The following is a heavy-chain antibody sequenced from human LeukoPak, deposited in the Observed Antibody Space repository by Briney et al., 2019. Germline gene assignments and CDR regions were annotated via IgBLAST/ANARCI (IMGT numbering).Heavy chain of an antibody. CDR1: GFTFSSYG. J-gene: IGHJ4*02. CDR2: IWYDGSNK. Sequence: GGSLRLSCAASGFTFSSYGMHWVRQAPGKGPEWVAVIWYDGSNKYYADSVKGRFTISRDNSKDTLYLQMNSLRAEDTAVYYCARDEISSGGSCYSGALGYWGQGTLVTVSS. D-gene: IGHD2-15*01. V-gene: IGHV3-33*01. CDR3: ARDEISSGGSCYSGALGY.